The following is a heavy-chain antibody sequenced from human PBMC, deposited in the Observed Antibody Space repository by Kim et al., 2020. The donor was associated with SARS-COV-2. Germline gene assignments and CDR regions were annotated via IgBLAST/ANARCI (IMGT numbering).Heavy chain of an antibody. CDR1: GFTFSSYA. J-gene: IGHJ4*02. V-gene: IGHV3-30-3*01. Sequence: GGSLRLSCAASGFTFSSYAMHWVRQAPGKGLEWVAVISYDGSNKYYADSAKGRFTISRDNSKTTLYLQMHSQRAEDTAVYYCAIVGTHYNGSGSYYTPSDYGGQGPLVTVSS. CDR3: AIVGTHYNGSGSYYTPSDY. CDR2: ISYDGSNK. D-gene: IGHD3-10*01.